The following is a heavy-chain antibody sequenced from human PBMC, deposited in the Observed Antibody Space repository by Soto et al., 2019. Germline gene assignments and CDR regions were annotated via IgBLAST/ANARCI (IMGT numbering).Heavy chain of an antibody. J-gene: IGHJ5*02. D-gene: IGHD1-26*01. CDR1: GFTFSDYY. Sequence: GGSLRLSCAASGFTFSDYYMSWIRQAPGKGLEWVSYISSSSSYTNYADSVKGRFTISRDNAKNSLYLQMNSLRAEDTAVYYCAGSGSYLGGHNWFDPWGQGTLVTVSS. CDR2: ISSSSSYT. V-gene: IGHV3-11*06. CDR3: AGSGSYLGGHNWFDP.